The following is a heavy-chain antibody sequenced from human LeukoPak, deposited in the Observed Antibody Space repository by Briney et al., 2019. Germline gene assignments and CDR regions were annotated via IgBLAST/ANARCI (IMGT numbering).Heavy chain of an antibody. V-gene: IGHV3-30-3*01. J-gene: IGHJ1*01. Sequence: GGSLRLSCAASGFTFSDFDMNWIRQAPGKGLEWVAVISCDGSNKYYADSVKGRFTISRDNSKNTLYLQMNSLRAEDTAVYYCAREDIVVVPAAIEYFQHWGQGTLVTVSS. D-gene: IGHD2-2*02. CDR3: AREDIVVVPAAIEYFQH. CDR1: GFTFSDFD. CDR2: ISCDGSNK.